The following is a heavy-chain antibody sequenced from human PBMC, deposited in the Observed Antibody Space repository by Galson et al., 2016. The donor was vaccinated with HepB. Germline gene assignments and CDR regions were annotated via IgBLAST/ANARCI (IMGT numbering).Heavy chain of an antibody. Sequence: SETLSLTCGVYGASFSHYYWIWIRQPPGKGLEWLGEVHHSGSTNYNSSLKSRVTISVDTSKTQFSLKVTSVTAADTAVYYCARGQYDSDTHEIDSWGPGTRVTVSS. CDR2: VHHSGST. J-gene: IGHJ4*02. CDR1: GASFSHYY. V-gene: IGHV4-34*01. CDR3: ARGQYDSDTHEIDS. D-gene: IGHD3-10*01.